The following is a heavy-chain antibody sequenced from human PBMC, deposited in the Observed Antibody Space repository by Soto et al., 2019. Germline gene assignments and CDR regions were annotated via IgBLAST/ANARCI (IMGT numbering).Heavy chain of an antibody. CDR2: IYYSGST. Sequence: PSETLSLTCTVSGGSISSSSYYWGWIRQPPGKGLEWIGSIYYSGSTYYNPSLKSRVTISLDTSKNKFSLKLSSVTAADTAVYYCARLTGGYGAFDIWGQGTMVTVSS. V-gene: IGHV4-39*01. J-gene: IGHJ3*02. CDR3: ARLTGGYGAFDI. CDR1: GGSISSSSYY. D-gene: IGHD3-22*01.